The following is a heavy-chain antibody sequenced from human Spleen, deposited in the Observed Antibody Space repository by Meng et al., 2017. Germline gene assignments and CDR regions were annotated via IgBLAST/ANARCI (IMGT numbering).Heavy chain of an antibody. J-gene: IGHJ4*02. CDR3: VRSYDY. V-gene: IGHV5-51*01. Sequence: GESLKISCRGSGYIFTNFWIGWVRQMPGKGLEWMGIIYPGDSDTRYSPSFQGQVTISADKSITTAYLHWASLRASDTAMYYCVRSYDYWGQGTLVTVSS. CDR2: IYPGDSDT. D-gene: IGHD3-10*01. CDR1: GYIFTNFW.